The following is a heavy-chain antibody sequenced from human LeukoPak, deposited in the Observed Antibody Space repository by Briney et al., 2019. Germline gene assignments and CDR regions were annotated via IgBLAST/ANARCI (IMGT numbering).Heavy chain of an antibody. CDR1: GYTFTSYD. CDR3: ATPGFGGDAFDI. CDR2: MNPNSGNI. V-gene: IGHV1-8*01. D-gene: IGHD3-16*01. J-gene: IGHJ3*02. Sequence: ASVKVSCKASGYTFTSYDINWVRQATGQGLEWMGWMNPNSGNIGYAQKFQGRVTMTRNTSISSAYMELSSLRSEDTAVYYCATPGFGGDAFDIWGQGTMVTVSS.